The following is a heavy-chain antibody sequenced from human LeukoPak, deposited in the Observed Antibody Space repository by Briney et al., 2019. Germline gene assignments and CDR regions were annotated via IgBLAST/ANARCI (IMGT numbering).Heavy chain of an antibody. CDR3: ARVWGSSSPDY. CDR2: ITSSGRTK. V-gene: IGHV3-11*04. CDR1: GFTFSNYY. J-gene: IGHJ4*02. D-gene: IGHD6-6*01. Sequence: PGGSLRLSCVASGFTFSNYYMSWFRQAPGKGLEWLSYITSSGRTKDYADSVKGRFTMSRDNAKNSLYLQMNSLRAEDTAVYYCARVWGSSSPDYWGQGTLVTVSS.